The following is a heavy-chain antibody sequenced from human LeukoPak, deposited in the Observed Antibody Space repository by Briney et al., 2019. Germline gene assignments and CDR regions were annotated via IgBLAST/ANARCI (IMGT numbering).Heavy chain of an antibody. V-gene: IGHV6-1*01. CDR3: AREAGDYYDSSGYYYPGRDYFDY. CDR2: TYYRSKWYN. J-gene: IGHJ4*02. D-gene: IGHD3-22*01. CDR1: GDSVSSNSAA. Sequence: SQTLSLTCAISGDSVSSNSAAWNWIRQSPSRGLEWLGRTYYRSKWYNDYAVSVKSRITINPDTSKNQLSLQLNSVTPEDTAVYYCAREAGDYYDSSGYYYPGRDYFDYWGQGTLVTVSS.